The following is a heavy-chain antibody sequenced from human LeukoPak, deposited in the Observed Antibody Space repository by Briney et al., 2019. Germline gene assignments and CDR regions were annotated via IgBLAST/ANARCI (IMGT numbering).Heavy chain of an antibody. CDR1: GGSFSGYS. CDR3: ARGRGGNYAGSLDS. D-gene: IGHD4-23*01. V-gene: IGHV4-34*01. CDR2: INHSGAT. Sequence: SETLSLTCAVYGGSFSGYSWGWVRQPPGEGLEWIGEINHSGATNYNPSLKSRVTISVDTSKNQFSLKLRSVTAADTAVYYCARGRGGNYAGSLDSWGQGTLVTVSS. J-gene: IGHJ4*02.